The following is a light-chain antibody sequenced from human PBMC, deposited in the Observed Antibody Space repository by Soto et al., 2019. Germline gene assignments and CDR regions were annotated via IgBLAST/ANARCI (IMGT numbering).Light chain of an antibody. Sequence: DIKMTQSPSTRSASVGDRVTMTCRASQSISNSLAWYQQQPGKAPKLLIYRASALQSGVPSRFSGSGSGTEFTLTIDSLQPDDFATFYCQQYSTYPLTFGGGTKVDI. CDR2: RAS. V-gene: IGKV1-5*03. CDR1: QSISNS. CDR3: QQYSTYPLT. J-gene: IGKJ4*01.